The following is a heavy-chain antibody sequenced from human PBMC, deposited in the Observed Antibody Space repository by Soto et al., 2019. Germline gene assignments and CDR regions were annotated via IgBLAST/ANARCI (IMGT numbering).Heavy chain of an antibody. V-gene: IGHV4-31*03. CDR3: ARSVSVKWFGELLYFWFDP. CDR2: IYYSGSP. Sequence: QVQLQESGTGLVKPSQTLSLTCTVSGGSISSGGYYWSWIRQHPGKGLEWIGYIYYSGSPYYNPSLKSRVTISVDTSKNQFALKRSSVTAADTAVYYCARSVSVKWFGELLYFWFDPWGQGTLVTVSS. CDR1: GGSISSGGYY. D-gene: IGHD3-10*01. J-gene: IGHJ5*02.